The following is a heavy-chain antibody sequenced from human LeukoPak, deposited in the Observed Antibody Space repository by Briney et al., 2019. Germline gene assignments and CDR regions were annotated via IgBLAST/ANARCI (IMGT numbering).Heavy chain of an antibody. D-gene: IGHD2-21*02. Sequence: GGSLRLSGEAPGFTSKACWLSWVRKAQGKGLEWVANVKQNGNTKLYVDSVKGRFTISRDNAKNSLVLQMDSRRVEDTAVYYCARGCSGDWSLGGQGTLVTVSS. CDR1: GFTSKACW. CDR2: VKQNGNTK. CDR3: ARGCSGDWSL. V-gene: IGHV3-7*03. J-gene: IGHJ4*02.